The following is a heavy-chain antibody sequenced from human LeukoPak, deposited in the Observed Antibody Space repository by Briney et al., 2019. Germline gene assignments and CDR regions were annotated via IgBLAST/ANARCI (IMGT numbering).Heavy chain of an antibody. CDR3: ARARADFYYGMDV. J-gene: IGHJ6*02. D-gene: IGHD6-13*01. Sequence: SETLSLTCIVSGGSITGGDLHWSWIRQPPGKGLEWIGYIYFSGSTYYNPSLKSRATISVDTSKNQFSLKLSSLIAADTAVYYCARARADFYYGMDVWGPGTTVYVS. V-gene: IGHV4-30-4*01. CDR2: IYFSGST. CDR1: GGSITGGDLH.